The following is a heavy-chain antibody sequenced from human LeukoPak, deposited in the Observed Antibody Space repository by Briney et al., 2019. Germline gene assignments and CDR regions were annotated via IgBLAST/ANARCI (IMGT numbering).Heavy chain of an antibody. J-gene: IGHJ4*02. V-gene: IGHV3-23*01. CDR1: GFTFSTSA. CDR3: AKGAAGVNRVFDY. D-gene: IGHD6-19*01. Sequence: GGSLRLSCAASGFTFSTSAMSWVRQAPGKGLDWVSAINGGGDNTYYAESVKGWFTISRDNSKNTLFLQMNTLRAEDTAVYYCAKGAAGVNRVFDYWGQGTLVTVSS. CDR2: INGGGDNT.